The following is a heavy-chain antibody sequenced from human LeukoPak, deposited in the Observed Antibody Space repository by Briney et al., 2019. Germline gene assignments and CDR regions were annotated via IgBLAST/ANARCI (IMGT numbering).Heavy chain of an antibody. V-gene: IGHV3-48*01. CDR3: ASESGTYSGTCFDF. CDR1: GFTFSTYT. J-gene: IGHJ4*02. D-gene: IGHD1-26*01. CDR2: ISGGSNTI. Sequence: GGSLRLSCAASGFTFSTYTMNWVRQAPGKGLEWVSYISGGSNTIYYADSVKGRFTISRDNAKNSLYLQMNSLRAEDTAVYYCASESGTYSGTCFDFWGQGTLVTVSS.